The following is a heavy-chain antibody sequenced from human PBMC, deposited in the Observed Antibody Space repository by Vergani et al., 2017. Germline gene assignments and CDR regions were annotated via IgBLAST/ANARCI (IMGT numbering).Heavy chain of an antibody. D-gene: IGHD4-11*01. V-gene: IGHV4-34*01. CDR3: ARVNTETNGHLYYYYYMDV. J-gene: IGHJ6*03. Sequence: QVQLQQWGGGLLKPSETLSLTCVVNGGSFTSYHWTWIRQSPGEGREWVGDIDHTGRPDYNPSLKSRLTMSVDKSRNQFSLTLNSVTATETAIYFCARVNTETNGHLYYYYYMDVWGQGTAVTVS. CDR2: IDHTGRP. CDR1: GGSFTSYH.